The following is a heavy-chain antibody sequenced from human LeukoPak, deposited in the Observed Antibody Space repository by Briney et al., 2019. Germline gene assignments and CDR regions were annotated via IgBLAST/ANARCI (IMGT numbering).Heavy chain of an antibody. V-gene: IGHV1-69*05. CDR1: VRTLNSYS. CDR3: AREDFNNYLNNAFDI. J-gene: IGHJ3*02. Sequence: SVKVSCKGSVRTLNSYSFNWVRHPPAQGLEWMGGVIPVSSVTEYAHKLQGRVKITTDESTSPTYMALSRLRSDDTDIYYRAREDFNNYLNNAFDIWGQGTMVTV. D-gene: IGHD4-11*01. CDR2: VIPVSSVT.